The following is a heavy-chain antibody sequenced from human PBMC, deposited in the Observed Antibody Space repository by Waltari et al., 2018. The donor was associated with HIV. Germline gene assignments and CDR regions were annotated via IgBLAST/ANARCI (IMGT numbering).Heavy chain of an antibody. CDR3: ARESVADSAFDI. D-gene: IGHD6-19*01. Sequence: EVQLVESGGGLVQPGGSLRASRAASGLPFRSYDIHTPRQATEKGLEWVSAIGTAGDTYYPGSVKGRFTISRENAKNSLYLQMNSLRAGDTAVYYCARESVADSAFDIWGQGTMVTVSS. CDR2: IGTAGDT. J-gene: IGHJ3*02. V-gene: IGHV3-13*04. CDR1: GLPFRSYD.